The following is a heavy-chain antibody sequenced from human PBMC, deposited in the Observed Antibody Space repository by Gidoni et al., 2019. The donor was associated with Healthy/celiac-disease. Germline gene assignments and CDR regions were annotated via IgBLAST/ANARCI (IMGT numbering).Heavy chain of an antibody. D-gene: IGHD1-26*01. J-gene: IGHJ4*02. CDR3: AKVPKWELLDGYYFDY. V-gene: IGHV3-23*01. CDR2: ISGSGGST. Sequence: EVPLLESGGGLVQPGGCLRLSCAASGFTFSSYAMSWVRQAPGKGLEWVSAISGSGGSTYYADAVKVRFTISRDNAKNTLYLQMNSLRAEDTAVYYCAKVPKWELLDGYYFDYWGQGTRVTVSS. CDR1: GFTFSSYA.